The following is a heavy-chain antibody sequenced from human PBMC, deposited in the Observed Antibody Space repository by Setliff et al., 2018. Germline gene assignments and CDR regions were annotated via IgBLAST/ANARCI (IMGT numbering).Heavy chain of an antibody. CDR1: GYTFTSYY. J-gene: IGHJ4*02. V-gene: IGHV1-2*02. D-gene: IGHD3-16*01. CDR2: ISPYSGES. Sequence: GASVKVSCKASGYTFTSYYMHWVRQAPGQGLEWMGWISPYSGESNYAQKFQDRLTVTADTSTKTTYMELRSLTSDDTAVYFCTRSRAPRVVLAADFDLWGQGTLVTVSS. CDR3: TRSRAPRVVLAADFDL.